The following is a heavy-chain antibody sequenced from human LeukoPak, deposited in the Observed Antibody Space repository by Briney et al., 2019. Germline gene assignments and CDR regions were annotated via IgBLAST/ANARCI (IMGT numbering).Heavy chain of an antibody. V-gene: IGHV3-20*04. CDR2: INWNGGST. CDR1: GFTFDDYG. Sequence: GGSLRLSCAASGFTFDDYGMTWVRQAPGKGLEWVSGINWNGGSTGYADFVKGRFIISRDNAKKSLYLEMNSLRAEDTAVYYCARYGKTWLQFLAFDYWGQGTLVTVSS. CDR3: ARYGKTWLQFLAFDY. J-gene: IGHJ4*02. D-gene: IGHD5-24*01.